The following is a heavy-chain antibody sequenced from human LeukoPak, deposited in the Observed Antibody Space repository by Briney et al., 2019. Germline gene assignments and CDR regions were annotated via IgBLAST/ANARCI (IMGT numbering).Heavy chain of an antibody. V-gene: IGHV1-18*01. D-gene: IGHD2-15*01. CDR1: GGTFSSYA. CDR2: ISAYNGNT. J-gene: IGHJ6*03. CDR3: ARAGYCSGGSCYSPLNMDV. Sequence: GASVKVSCKASGGTFSSYAISWVRQAPGQGLEWMGWISAYNGNTNYAQKLQGRVTMTTDTSTSTAYMELRSLRSDDTAVYYCARAGYCSGGSCYSPLNMDVWGKGTTVTVSS.